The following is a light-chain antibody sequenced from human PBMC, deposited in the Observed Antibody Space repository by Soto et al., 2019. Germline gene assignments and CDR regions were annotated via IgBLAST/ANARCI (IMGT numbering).Light chain of an antibody. Sequence: QSALTQPASVSGSPGQSITISCTGTSSDVGSTFNYVSWYQHHPGKAPRLIMSDVNHRPSGVSDRFSGSKSGNTASLTISGLQAEDEGHYCFSAYSTGSTPVLFGGGTKLTVL. V-gene: IGLV2-14*03. CDR2: DVN. CDR1: SSDVGSTFNY. CDR3: SAYSTGSTPVL. J-gene: IGLJ3*02.